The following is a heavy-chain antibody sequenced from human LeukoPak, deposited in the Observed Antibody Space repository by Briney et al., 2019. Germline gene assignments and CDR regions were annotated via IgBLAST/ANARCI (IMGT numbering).Heavy chain of an antibody. CDR2: INTNTGNP. V-gene: IGHV7-4-1*02. CDR3: TRGDSSSSRSFDH. CDR1: GYTLISYA. Sequence: ASVKVSCKASGYTLISYAMNWVRQAPGQGLEWMGWINTNTGNPTYAQGFTGRFVFSLDTSVSTAYLQISSLKAEDTAVYYCTRGDSSSSRSFDHWGQGTLVTVSS. D-gene: IGHD6-6*01. J-gene: IGHJ4*02.